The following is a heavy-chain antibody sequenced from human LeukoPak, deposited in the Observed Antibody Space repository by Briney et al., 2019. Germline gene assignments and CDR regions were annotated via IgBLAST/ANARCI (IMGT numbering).Heavy chain of an antibody. J-gene: IGHJ4*02. CDR1: GFTFSSNS. CDR2: ISSRGSSI. Sequence: GGSLILSCAASGFTFSSNSMNWVRQAPGKGLEWVSYISSRGSSIYYADSVKGRFTMSRDNAKNSLYLQMNSLRDEDTAVYYCATESGWYPDYWGQGTLVTVSS. CDR3: ATESGWYPDY. V-gene: IGHV3-48*02. D-gene: IGHD6-19*01.